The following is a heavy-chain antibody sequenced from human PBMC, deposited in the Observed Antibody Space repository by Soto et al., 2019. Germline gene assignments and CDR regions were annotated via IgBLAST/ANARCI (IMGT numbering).Heavy chain of an antibody. CDR2: IRSKAYGGTT. Sequence: GGSLRLSCTASGFTFGDYAMSWFRQAPGKGLEWVGFIRSKAYGGTTEYAASVKGRFTISRDDSKSIAYLQMNSLKTEDTAVYYCTRDGPLWFGETNLDYWGQGTLVTVSS. J-gene: IGHJ4*02. CDR1: GFTFGDYA. V-gene: IGHV3-49*03. D-gene: IGHD3-10*01. CDR3: TRDGPLWFGETNLDY.